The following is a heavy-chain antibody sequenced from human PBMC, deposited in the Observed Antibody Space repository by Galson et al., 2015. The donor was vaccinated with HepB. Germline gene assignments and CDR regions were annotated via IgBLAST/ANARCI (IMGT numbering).Heavy chain of an antibody. Sequence: SLRLSCAASGFTFSGHGMHWVRQAPGKGLEWVAAVGGGGAKTFYADSVKGRFTISRDNSKNTLYLQMNSLRAEDTAIYYCAKDRGIAARGFDSWGQGTLVTVSS. CDR1: GFTFSGHG. V-gene: IGHV3-23*01. J-gene: IGHJ4*02. CDR2: VGGGGAKT. D-gene: IGHD6-6*01. CDR3: AKDRGIAARGFDS.